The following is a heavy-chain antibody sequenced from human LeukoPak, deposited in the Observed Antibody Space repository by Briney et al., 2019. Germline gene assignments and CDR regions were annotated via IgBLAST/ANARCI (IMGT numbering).Heavy chain of an antibody. CDR3: ARDEGAKIAFHI. Sequence: ASVKVSCKASGYIFTSYFMHWVRQAPGQGLEWMGGIIPIFGTANYAQKFQDRVTITADKSTGTAYMELSSLRSEDTAVYYCARDEGAKIAFHIWGQGTMVTVSS. CDR1: GYIFTSYF. D-gene: IGHD1-26*01. J-gene: IGHJ3*02. V-gene: IGHV1-69*06. CDR2: IIPIFGTA.